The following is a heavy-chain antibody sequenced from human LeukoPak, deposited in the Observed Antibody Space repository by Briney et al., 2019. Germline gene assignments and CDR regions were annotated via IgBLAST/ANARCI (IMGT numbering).Heavy chain of an antibody. J-gene: IGHJ3*02. CDR2: MNPDSGNT. Sequence: ASVKVSCKASAYSFSTYDINWVRQVTEQGLEWMGWMNPDSGNTGYAQKFQGRVTMTRDTSISTAYMELSRLRSDDTAVYYCARLTYYDFWSGYNYAFDIWGQGTMVTVSS. V-gene: IGHV1-8*02. D-gene: IGHD3-3*01. CDR1: AYSFSTYD. CDR3: ARLTYYDFWSGYNYAFDI.